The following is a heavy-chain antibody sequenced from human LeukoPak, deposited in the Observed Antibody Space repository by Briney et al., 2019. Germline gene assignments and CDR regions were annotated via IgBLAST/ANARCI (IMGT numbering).Heavy chain of an antibody. CDR3: ARLEGNWFDP. CDR2: IYYSGST. Sequence: SETLSLTCTVSGSSISSYYWSWLRQPPGKGLEWIGYIYYSGSTNYNPSLKSRVTISVDTSKNQFSLKLSSVTAADTAVYYCARLEGNWFDPWGQGTLVTVSS. J-gene: IGHJ5*02. CDR1: GSSISSYY. V-gene: IGHV4-59*08.